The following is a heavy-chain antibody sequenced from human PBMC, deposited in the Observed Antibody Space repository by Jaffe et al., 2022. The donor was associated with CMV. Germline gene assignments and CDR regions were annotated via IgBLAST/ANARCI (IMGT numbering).Heavy chain of an antibody. CDR3: VNSRNERRHFDY. Sequence: EVQLVESGGGLVQPGGSLRLSCSASGFTFSSYAMHWVRQAPGKGLEYVSALSSNGGSTYYADSVKGRFTISRDNSKNTLYLQMSSLRAEDTAVYYCVNSRNERRHFDYWGQGTLVTVSS. J-gene: IGHJ4*02. V-gene: IGHV3-64D*06. D-gene: IGHD1-1*01. CDR2: LSSNGGST. CDR1: GFTFSSYA.